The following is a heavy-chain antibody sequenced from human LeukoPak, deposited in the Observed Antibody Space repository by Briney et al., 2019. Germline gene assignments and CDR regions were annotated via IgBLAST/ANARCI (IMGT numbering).Heavy chain of an antibody. D-gene: IGHD5-18*01. CDR3: AKEEQYSYAI. J-gene: IGHJ4*02. V-gene: IGHV3-30*18. CDR2: ISYDGSNK. CDR1: GFTFISYG. Sequence: GGSLRLSCAASGFTFISYGMHWVRQAPGKGLEWVAVISYDGSNKYYADSVKGRFTISRDNSKNTLYLQMNSLRAEDTAVYYCAKEEQYSYAIWGQGTLVTVSS.